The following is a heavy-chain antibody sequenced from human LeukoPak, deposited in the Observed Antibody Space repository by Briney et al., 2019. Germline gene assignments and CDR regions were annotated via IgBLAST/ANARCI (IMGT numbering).Heavy chain of an antibody. CDR1: GGTFSSYA. J-gene: IGHJ4*02. CDR3: ARDNGEAHSSGCQHY. CDR2: IILIFGTA. D-gene: IGHD6-19*01. Sequence: ASVKVSCKASGGTFSSYAISWVRQAPGQGLEWMGGIILIFGTANYAQKFQGRVTITADESTSTAYMELSSLRSEDTAVYYCARDNGEAHSSGCQHYWGQGTLVTVSS. V-gene: IGHV1-69*13.